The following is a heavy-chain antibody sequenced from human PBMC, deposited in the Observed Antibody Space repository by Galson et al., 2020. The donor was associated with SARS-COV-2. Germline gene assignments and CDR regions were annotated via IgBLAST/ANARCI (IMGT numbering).Heavy chain of an antibody. D-gene: IGHD6-13*01. CDR1: GFTFGDYA. J-gene: IGHJ6*02. CDR3: TRVPGIAAAGTFRYYYYYYGMDV. V-gene: IGHV3-49*04. Sequence: GGSLSLSCTASGFTFGDYAMSWVRQAPGKGLEWVGFIRSKAYGGTTESAASVKGRFTISRDDSKSIAYLQMNSLKTEDTAVYYCTRVPGIAAAGTFRYYYYYYGMDVWGQGTTVTVSS. CDR2: IRSKAYGGTT.